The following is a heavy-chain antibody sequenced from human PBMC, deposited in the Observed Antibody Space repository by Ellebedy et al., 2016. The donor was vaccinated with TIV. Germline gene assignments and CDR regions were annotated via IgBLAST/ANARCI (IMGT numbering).Heavy chain of an antibody. J-gene: IGHJ4*02. CDR2: IYYSGST. CDR3: ARYVSYFDTVDQIDYFFDS. Sequence: SETLSLTCTVSGGSISSYYWSWIPQPPGKGLEWIGHIYYSGSTNYNPSLKSRVTISVDTSKNQFSLRLSSVTAADTAVYFCARYVSYFDTVDQIDYFFDSWGQGNLVTVFS. D-gene: IGHD3-22*01. CDR1: GGSISSYY. V-gene: IGHV4-59*08.